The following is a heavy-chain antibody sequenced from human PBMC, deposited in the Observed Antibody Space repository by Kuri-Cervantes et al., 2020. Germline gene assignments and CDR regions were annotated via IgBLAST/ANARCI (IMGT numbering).Heavy chain of an antibody. CDR2: IYYSGST. D-gene: IGHD5-12*01. Sequence: GSLRLSCAASGFTFDDYAMHWVRQPPGKGLEWIGYIYYSGSTNYNPSLKSRVTISVDTSKNQFSLKLSSVTAADTAVYYCARGRDYSGGYFDYWGQGTLVTVSS. J-gene: IGHJ4*02. CDR3: ARGRDYSGGYFDY. CDR1: GFTFDDYA. V-gene: IGHV4-59*01.